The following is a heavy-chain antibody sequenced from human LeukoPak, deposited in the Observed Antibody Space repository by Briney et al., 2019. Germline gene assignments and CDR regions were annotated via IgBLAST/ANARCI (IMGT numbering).Heavy chain of an antibody. D-gene: IGHD2-15*01. CDR3: AKEFCSGGSCNLDY. CDR2: ISSTSTYT. J-gene: IGHJ4*02. CDR1: GFTFSDYY. Sequence: PGGSLRLSCAASGFTFSDYYMSWVRQAPGKGLEWVSYISSTSTYTNYADSVKGRFTISSDNAKNSLYLQMNSLRAEDTAVYYCAKEFCSGGSCNLDYWGQGTLVTVSS. V-gene: IGHV3-11*05.